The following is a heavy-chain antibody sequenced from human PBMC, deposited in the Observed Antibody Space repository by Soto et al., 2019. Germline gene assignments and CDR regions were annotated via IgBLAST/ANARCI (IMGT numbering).Heavy chain of an antibody. V-gene: IGHV3-23*01. CDR3: AKVGHPIAAAGTLESGYFDY. J-gene: IGHJ4*02. CDR2: ISGSGGST. D-gene: IGHD6-13*01. CDR1: GFTFSSYA. Sequence: GGSLRLSCAASGFTFSSYAMSWVRQAPGKGLEWVSAISGSGGSTYYADSVKGRFTISRDNSKNTLYLQMNSLRAEDTAVYYCAKVGHPIAAAGTLESGYFDYWGQGTLVTVSS.